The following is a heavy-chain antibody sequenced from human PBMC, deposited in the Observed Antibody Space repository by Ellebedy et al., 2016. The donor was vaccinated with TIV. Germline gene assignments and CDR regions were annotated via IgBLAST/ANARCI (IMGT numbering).Heavy chain of an antibody. D-gene: IGHD3-3*01. Sequence: AASVKVSCKASGYTFTSYGIRWVRQAPGQGLEWMGWISAYNGNTTYAQKLQGRVTMTRDTSTSTAYMELRSLRSDDTAVYYCARAAVESRSDYWGQGTLVTVSS. CDR2: ISAYNGNT. V-gene: IGHV1-18*01. CDR3: ARAAVESRSDY. CDR1: GYTFTSYG. J-gene: IGHJ4*02.